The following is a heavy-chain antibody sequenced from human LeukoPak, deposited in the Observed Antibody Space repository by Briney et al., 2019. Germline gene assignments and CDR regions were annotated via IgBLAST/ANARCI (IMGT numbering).Heavy chain of an antibody. J-gene: IGHJ5*02. D-gene: IGHD6-13*01. CDR2: IYYSGST. V-gene: IGHV4-39*01. CDR3: ARGSIAAAEGSHWFDP. CDR1: GGSISSSSYY. Sequence: SETLSLTCTVSGGSISSSSYYWGWIRQPPGKGLEWIGSIYYSGSTYYNPSLKSRVTMSVDTSKNQFSLKLSSVTAADTAVYYCARGSIAAAEGSHWFDPWGQGTLVTVSS.